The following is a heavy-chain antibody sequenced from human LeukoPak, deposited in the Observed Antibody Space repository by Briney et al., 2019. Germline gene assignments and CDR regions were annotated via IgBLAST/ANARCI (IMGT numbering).Heavy chain of an antibody. D-gene: IGHD6-13*01. CDR2: IWYDGSNK. V-gene: IGHV3-33*01. CDR3: ARGGDSSSWYWNY. J-gene: IGHJ4*02. CDR1: GFTFSSYG. Sequence: PGGSLRLSCAASGFTFSSYGMHWVRQAPGKGLEWVAVIWYDGSNKYYADSVKGRFTISRDNSKNTLYLQMNSLRAEDTAVYYCARGGDSSSWYWNYWGQGTLVTVSS.